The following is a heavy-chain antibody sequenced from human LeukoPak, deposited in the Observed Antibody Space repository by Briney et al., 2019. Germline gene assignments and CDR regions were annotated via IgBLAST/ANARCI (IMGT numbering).Heavy chain of an antibody. CDR2: ISRSSTHK. V-gene: IGHV3-11*06. D-gene: IGHD2-2*01. Sequence: GGSLRLSCAASGFTFSDYYMSWIRQAPGKGLEWVSSISRSSTHKYYADSVRGRFTISRDNAKNSLYLQMNSLRAEDTAVYYCASDYAHDAFDIWGQGTMVTVSS. J-gene: IGHJ3*02. CDR3: ASDYAHDAFDI. CDR1: GFTFSDYY.